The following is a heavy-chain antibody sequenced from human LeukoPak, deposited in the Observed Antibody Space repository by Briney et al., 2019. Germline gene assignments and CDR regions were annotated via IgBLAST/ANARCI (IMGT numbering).Heavy chain of an antibody. CDR2: ITGSGSGI. Sequence: PGGSLRLSCAASGFTFSDYYMTWIRQAPGKGLEWVSYITGSGSGIHYADSVKGRFTISRDNAKNSLSLQMNSLRAEDTAVYYCARDHHLAGRRDFDYWGQGTLVTVSS. CDR1: GFTFSDYY. J-gene: IGHJ4*02. CDR3: ARDHHLAGRRDFDY. D-gene: IGHD6-19*01. V-gene: IGHV3-11*01.